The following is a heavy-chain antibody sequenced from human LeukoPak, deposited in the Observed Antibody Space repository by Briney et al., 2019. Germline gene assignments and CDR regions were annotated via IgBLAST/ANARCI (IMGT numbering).Heavy chain of an antibody. V-gene: IGHV3-23*01. CDR1: GFIFSTYA. J-gene: IGHJ5*02. CDR3: AKDWNPSPNWFGP. Sequence: PGGSLTLSCAASGFIFSTYAMIWLRQAPGKGLEWISGVSNSGVSTNYAASVKGRFTISRDNSKNMLYLQMNGLRAEDTAVYYCAKDWNPSPNWFGPWGQGTLVIASS. D-gene: IGHD1-1*01. CDR2: VSNSGVST.